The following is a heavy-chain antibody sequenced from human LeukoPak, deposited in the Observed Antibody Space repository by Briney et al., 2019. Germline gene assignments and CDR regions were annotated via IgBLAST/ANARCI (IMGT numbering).Heavy chain of an antibody. V-gene: IGHV3-43D*03. CDR3: AKDRSSSWYANYMDV. CDR1: GFTFDDYA. D-gene: IGHD6-13*01. J-gene: IGHJ6*03. CDR2: ISWDGGST. Sequence: PGGSLRLSCAASGFTFDDYAMHWVRQAPGKGLEWVSLISWDGGSTYYADSVKGRFTISRDNSKNSLYLQMNSLRAEDTALYYCAKDRSSSWYANYMDVWGKGTTVTVSS.